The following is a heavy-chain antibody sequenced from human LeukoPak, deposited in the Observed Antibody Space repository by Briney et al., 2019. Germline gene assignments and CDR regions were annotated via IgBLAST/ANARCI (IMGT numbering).Heavy chain of an antibody. Sequence: GASVKVSCKASGFTXTSSAMQWVRQARGQRLEWIGWIVVGSGNTNYAQKFQERVTITRDMSTSTAYMELSSLRSEDTAVYYCAADSYSSGAFDIWGQGTMVTVSS. CDR1: GFTXTSSA. D-gene: IGHD6-19*01. CDR3: AADSYSSGAFDI. CDR2: IVVGSGNT. J-gene: IGHJ3*02. V-gene: IGHV1-58*02.